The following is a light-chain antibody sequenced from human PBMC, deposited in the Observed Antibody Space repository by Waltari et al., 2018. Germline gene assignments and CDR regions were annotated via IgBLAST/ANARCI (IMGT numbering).Light chain of an antibody. J-gene: IGLJ1*01. CDR3: YSYAGSSV. CDR2: EGD. CDR1: TSDIENFNL. Sequence: QSALTQPASVSGSPGQSITISCTGTTSDIENFNLVSWYQPHPGKAPKLIIYEGDKRPSGVSDRLTVSKSGNTASLTISGLQAEDEADYFCYSYAGSSVFGTGTKVTVL. V-gene: IGLV2-23*01.